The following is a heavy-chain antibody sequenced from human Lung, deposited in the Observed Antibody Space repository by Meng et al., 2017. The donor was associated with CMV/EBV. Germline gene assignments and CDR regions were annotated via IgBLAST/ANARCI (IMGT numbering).Heavy chain of an antibody. CDR1: GFTFGDYG. CDR3: VREHLPIFAVGLPWDY. Sequence: GGSLRLSCATSGFTFGDYGLSWVRQAPGKGLEWVAFIRGKDYGETTEYAPSVKARFTVSRDDSKNIAYLQMNSLKAEDTAVYYCVREHLPIFAVGLPWDYWGQGTLVTVSS. CDR2: IRGKDYGETT. V-gene: IGHV3-49*04. J-gene: IGHJ4*02. D-gene: IGHD3-3*01.